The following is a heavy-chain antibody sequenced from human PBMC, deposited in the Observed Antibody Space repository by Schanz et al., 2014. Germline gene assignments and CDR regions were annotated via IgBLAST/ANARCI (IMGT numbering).Heavy chain of an antibody. J-gene: IGHJ4*02. CDR2: VNPSVRGT. V-gene: IGHV1-46*03. D-gene: IGHD3-22*01. CDR3: AGAFDSSGYYFDY. CDR1: GYTLSAYS. Sequence: QVQLVQSGTQVKKPGASVKVSCKASGYTLSAYSLHWVRQAPGQGLEWMGIVNPSVRGTHFAREFEGRITVTSDTSTSTVYMELSGLRSEDTAGYYGAGAFDSSGYYFDYWGQGTLVTVSS.